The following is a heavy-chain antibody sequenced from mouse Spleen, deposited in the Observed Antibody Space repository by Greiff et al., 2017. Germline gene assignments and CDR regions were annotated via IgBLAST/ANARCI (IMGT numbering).Heavy chain of an antibody. Sequence: VQLQQSGTVLARPGASVKMSCKASGYSFTSYWMHLVKQRPGQGLEWIGAIYPGNSDTSYNQKFKGKAKLTAVTSTSTAYMEISSLTKEDSAVYYCTRVTTGVDWYFDVWGAGTTGTVSS. D-gene: IGHD1-1*01. CDR1: GYSFTSYW. V-gene: IGHV1-5*01. J-gene: IGHJ1*01. CDR2: IYPGNSDT. CDR3: TRVTTGVDWYFDV.